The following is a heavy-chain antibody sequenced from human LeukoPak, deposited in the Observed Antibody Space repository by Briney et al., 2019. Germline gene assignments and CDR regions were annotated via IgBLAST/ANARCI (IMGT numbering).Heavy chain of an antibody. CDR2: IIPIFGTA. CDR3: ARARILTGYYMYV. Sequence: SVKLFCKASGGTFSSYAISWVRQAPGQGLEWMGGIIPIFGTADYAQKFQGRVTITTDESTSTAYMEVSSLRSEDTAVYYCARARILTGYYMYVWGKGTTVTVSS. V-gene: IGHV1-69*05. CDR1: GGTFSSYA. J-gene: IGHJ6*03. D-gene: IGHD3-9*01.